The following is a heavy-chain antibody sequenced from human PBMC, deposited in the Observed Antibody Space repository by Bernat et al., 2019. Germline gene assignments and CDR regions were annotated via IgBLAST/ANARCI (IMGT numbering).Heavy chain of an antibody. CDR3: ARDIYYDYVWGSYRSANFDY. CDR2: TSSSSSYT. Sequence: QVQLVESGGGLVKPGGSLRLSCAASGFTFSDYYMSWIRQAPGKGLEWVSYTSSSSSYTNYADSVKGRFTISRDNAKNSLYLQMNSLRAEDTAVYYCARDIYYDYVWGSYRSANFDYWGQGTLVTVSS. CDR1: GFTFSDYY. V-gene: IGHV3-11*06. D-gene: IGHD3-16*02. J-gene: IGHJ4*02.